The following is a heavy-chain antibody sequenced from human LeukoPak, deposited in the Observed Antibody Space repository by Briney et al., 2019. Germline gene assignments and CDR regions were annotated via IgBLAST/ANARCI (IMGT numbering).Heavy chain of an antibody. CDR2: ISSSGTTI. CDR1: GFTFSDYY. D-gene: IGHD3-3*01. V-gene: IGHV3-11*01. J-gene: IGHJ3*02. CDR3: ARYRLTIFGVVVVVFDI. Sequence: GGSLRLSCAASGFTFSDYYMSWIRQAPGKGLEWVSYISSSGTTIYYADSVKGRFTISRDNAKNSLYLQMNSLRAEGTAVYYCARYRLTIFGVVVVVFDIWGQGTMVTVSS.